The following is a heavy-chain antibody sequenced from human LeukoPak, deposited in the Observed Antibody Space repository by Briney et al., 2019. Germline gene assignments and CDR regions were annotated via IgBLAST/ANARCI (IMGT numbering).Heavy chain of an antibody. Sequence: GASVKVSCKASGGTFSSYAISWVRQAPGQGLEWMGGIIPIFGTANYAQKFQGRVTITADESTSTAYMELSSLRSEDTAVYYCARDSFGGGSCPECYYYYGMDVWGQGTTVTVSS. CDR2: IIPIFGTA. D-gene: IGHD2-15*01. V-gene: IGHV1-69*13. J-gene: IGHJ6*02. CDR1: GGTFSSYA. CDR3: ARDSFGGGSCPECYYYYGMDV.